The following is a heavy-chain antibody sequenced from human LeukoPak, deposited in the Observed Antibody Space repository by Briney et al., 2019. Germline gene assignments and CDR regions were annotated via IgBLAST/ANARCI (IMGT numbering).Heavy chain of an antibody. D-gene: IGHD6-6*01. CDR3: ARGSRAIQLGDDY. CDR2: ISSSSSDT. V-gene: IGHV3-11*06. CDR1: GFTFSDSY. J-gene: IGHJ4*02. Sequence: KTGGSLRLSCAASGFTFSDSYMSWIRQAPGKGLEWVSYISSSSSDTNYADSVKGRFTISRGNAKNSLYLQMNSLRAEDTAVYYCARGSRAIQLGDDYWGQGTLVTVSS.